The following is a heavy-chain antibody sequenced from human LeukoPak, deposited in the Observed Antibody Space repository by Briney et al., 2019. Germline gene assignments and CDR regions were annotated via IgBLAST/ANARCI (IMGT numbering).Heavy chain of an antibody. D-gene: IGHD3-10*01. CDR1: GFTFSNYW. Sequence: PGGSLRLSCAASGFTFSNYWVTWVRQTPGKGLEWVANIKHDSSDSHYVDSVKGRFTISRDNAKNSLWLQMNSLRAEDTAVYYCARGTLGGSGRYYYYYMDVWGKGTTVTISS. CDR3: ARGTLGGSGRYYYYYMDV. V-gene: IGHV3-7*03. J-gene: IGHJ6*03. CDR2: IKHDSSDS.